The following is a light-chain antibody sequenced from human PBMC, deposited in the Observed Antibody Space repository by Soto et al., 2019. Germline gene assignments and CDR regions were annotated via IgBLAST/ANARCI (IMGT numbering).Light chain of an antibody. V-gene: IGKV3-20*01. CDR2: GAS. J-gene: IGKJ4*01. CDR1: QSVSSSY. Sequence: DIVLTQSPGTLSLSPGERATLSCRASQSVSSSYLAWYQQKPVQAPRLLIYGASSMATGIPDRFSGSGSGTDFTLTISRLEPEDFAVYYCQQYGSSPLTFGGGTKVEIK. CDR3: QQYGSSPLT.